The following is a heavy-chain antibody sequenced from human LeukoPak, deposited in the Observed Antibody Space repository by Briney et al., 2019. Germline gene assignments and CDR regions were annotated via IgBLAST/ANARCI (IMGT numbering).Heavy chain of an antibody. CDR3: ARSRYDWKGVDDYFYYMDV. Sequence: PGGSLRLSCAASGFTFSSYGMYWVRQAPGKGLEWVAFVRYDGSNKYYADSVKGRFTIPRDNSKNTLDLQMKSLRAEDTVVYYCARSRYDWKGVDDYFYYMDVWGKGTTVTVSS. J-gene: IGHJ6*03. CDR2: VRYDGSNK. CDR1: GFTFSSYG. D-gene: IGHD1-20*01. V-gene: IGHV3-30*02.